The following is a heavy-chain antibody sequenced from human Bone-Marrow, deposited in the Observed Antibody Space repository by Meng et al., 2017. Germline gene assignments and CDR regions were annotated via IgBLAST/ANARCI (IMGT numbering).Heavy chain of an antibody. CDR2: IWYDGSNK. J-gene: IGHJ4*01. CDR1: GFTFSSYG. D-gene: IGHD3-10*01. V-gene: IGHV3-33*01. CDR3: ASGSNYYGSGSYADYFDY. Sequence: GESLKISCAASGFTFSSYGMHWVRQAPGKGLEWVAVIWYDGSNKYYADSVKGRFTISRDNSKNTLYLQMNSLRAEDTAVYYCASGSNYYGSGSYADYFDYWGQGKLVNGAS.